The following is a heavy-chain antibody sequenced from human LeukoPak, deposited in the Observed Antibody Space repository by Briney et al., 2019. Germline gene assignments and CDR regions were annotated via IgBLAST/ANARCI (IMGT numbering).Heavy chain of an antibody. V-gene: IGHV4-30-2*02. CDR1: GGSISSGGYS. CDR2: IYHSGST. D-gene: IGHD5-24*01. J-gene: IGHJ5*02. Sequence: SETLSLTCAVSGGSISSGGYSWSWIRQPPGKGLEWIGYIYHSGSTYYNPSLKSRVTISVDTSKNQFSLKLSSVTAADTAVYYCARWRGWFDPWGQGTLVTVSS. CDR3: ARWRGWFDP.